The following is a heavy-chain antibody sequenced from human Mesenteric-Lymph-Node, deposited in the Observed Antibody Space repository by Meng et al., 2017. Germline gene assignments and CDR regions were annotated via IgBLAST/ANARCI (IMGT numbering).Heavy chain of an antibody. CDR1: GGGFNGYY. V-gene: IGHV4-34*01. J-gene: IGHJ5*02. CDR2: SNHSGNT. CDR3: ARGRFGDAANSYNWFDP. D-gene: IGHD3-10*01. Sequence: QAQLQQWGAGLLQPSETLSRTCVGSGGGFNGYYWGWIRQPPGKGLEWIAESNHSGNTNYNPSLKSRVTISVDRSNNQFSLRLKSVSAADTAVYYCARGRFGDAANSYNWFDPWGQGTLVTVSS.